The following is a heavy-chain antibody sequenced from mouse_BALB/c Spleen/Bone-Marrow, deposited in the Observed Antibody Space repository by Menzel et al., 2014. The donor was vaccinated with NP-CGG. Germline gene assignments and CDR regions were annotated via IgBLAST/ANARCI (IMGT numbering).Heavy chain of an antibody. Sequence: EVKLQESGGGLVQPGSSLKLSCAASGFDFSGFWMGWVRQAPGKGLEWIGEINPDSSTISYTPSLKDRFIISRDNAKNTLYLQMSKVRSEDTALYYCARLGYYGGFAYWGQGTLVTVSA. V-gene: IGHV4-1*02. D-gene: IGHD2-3*01. CDR3: ARLGYYGGFAY. CDR2: INPDSSTI. CDR1: GFDFSGFW. J-gene: IGHJ3*01.